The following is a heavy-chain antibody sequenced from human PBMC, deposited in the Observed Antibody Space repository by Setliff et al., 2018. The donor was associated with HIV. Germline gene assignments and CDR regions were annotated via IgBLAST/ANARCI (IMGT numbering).Heavy chain of an antibody. Sequence: SETLSLTCTVSGGSTSNSNYYWGWIRQPPGKGLEWVGSIYYIGTTYYNPSLKSRVTTSIDTSKNDFSLKLTSVTAADTAMYYCARLASTRDWYFDLWGRGTLVTVSS. J-gene: IGHJ2*01. V-gene: IGHV4-39*02. CDR2: IYYIGTT. CDR3: ARLASTRDWYFDL. CDR1: GGSTSNSNYY.